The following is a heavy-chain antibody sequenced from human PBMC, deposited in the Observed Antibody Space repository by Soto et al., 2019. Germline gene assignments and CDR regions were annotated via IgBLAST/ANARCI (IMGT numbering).Heavy chain of an antibody. CDR1: GFTFSSYG. Sequence: VGSLRLSCAASGFTFSSYGMHWVRQAPGKGLEWVAVISYDGSNKYYADSVKGRFTISRDNSKNTLYLQMNSLRSEDTAVYYCAKDKGITAQKYYFDYWGQGTLVTVSS. V-gene: IGHV3-30*18. CDR3: AKDKGITAQKYYFDY. CDR2: ISYDGSNK. D-gene: IGHD6-13*01. J-gene: IGHJ4*02.